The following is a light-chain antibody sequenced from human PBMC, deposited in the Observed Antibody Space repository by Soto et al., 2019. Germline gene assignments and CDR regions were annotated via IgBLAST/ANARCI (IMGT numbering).Light chain of an antibody. CDR2: GAS. Sequence: EIVLTQSPGTLSLSPGERATLSCRASQSVSSSYLAWYQQKPGQAPRLLIYGASSRATGIPDRFSGSGSGTEFTLTISTLEPENFAVYYCQQYGGAPMYTFGQGTKLKIK. J-gene: IGKJ2*01. CDR3: QQYGGAPMYT. CDR1: QSVSSSY. V-gene: IGKV3-20*01.